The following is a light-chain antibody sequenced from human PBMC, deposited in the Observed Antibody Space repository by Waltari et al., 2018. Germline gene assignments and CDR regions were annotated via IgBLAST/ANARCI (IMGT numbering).Light chain of an antibody. CDR1: QRITTW. CDR3: QQYHSFSRFA. V-gene: IGKV1-5*03. Sequence: DIQMTQSPSTLSASVGDRVTIPCRASQRITTWLAWYQQKPGRAPKLLIYKASNLQSGVPSRFSASGSGTEFTLTISSLQPDDFATYYCQQYHSFSRFAFGPGTKVHLK. CDR2: KAS. J-gene: IGKJ3*01.